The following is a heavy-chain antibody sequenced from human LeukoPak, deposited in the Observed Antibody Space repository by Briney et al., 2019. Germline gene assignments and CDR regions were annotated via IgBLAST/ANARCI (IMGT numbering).Heavy chain of an antibody. D-gene: IGHD4/OR15-4a*01. Sequence: PGGSLRLSCAASGFTFSNYGMHWVRQSPGKGLEWIGYIYYSGNTNYNPSLKSRVTISVDTSKNQFSLKLSSVTAADTAVYYCARRAGAYSHPYDYWGQGTLVTVSS. CDR2: IYYSGNT. CDR1: GFTFSNYG. J-gene: IGHJ4*02. V-gene: IGHV4-59*12. CDR3: ARRAGAYSHPYDY.